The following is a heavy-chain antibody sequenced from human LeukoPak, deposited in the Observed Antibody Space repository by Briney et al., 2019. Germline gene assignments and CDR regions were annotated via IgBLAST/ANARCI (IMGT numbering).Heavy chain of an antibody. V-gene: IGHV3-7*05. D-gene: IGHD2-21*02. J-gene: IGHJ3*02. CDR2: IKQDGTQK. CDR3: ARDCGSDCSQAFDI. CDR1: RFTFSNYW. Sequence: PGGSLRLSCAASRFTFSNYWMSWVRQAPGKGLEWVADIKQDGTQKYYVDSVEGRFTISRDNAKNSLYLQMNSLRVEDTAVYYCARDCGSDCSQAFDIWGQGTMVTVSS.